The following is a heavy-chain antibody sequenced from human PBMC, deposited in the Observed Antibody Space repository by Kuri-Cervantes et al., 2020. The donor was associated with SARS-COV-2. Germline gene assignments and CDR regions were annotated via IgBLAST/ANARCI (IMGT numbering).Heavy chain of an antibody. V-gene: IGHV3-48*02. Sequence: GESLKISCAASGFTFSSYSMNWVRQAPGKGLEGVSYISSSSSTIYYADSVKGRFTISRDNAKNSLYLQMNSLRDEDTAVYYCARGNIGGKGIYYYYYGMDVWGQGTTVTVSS. CDR1: GFTFSSYS. CDR2: ISSSSSTI. D-gene: IGHD1-26*01. J-gene: IGHJ6*02. CDR3: ARGNIGGKGIYYYYYGMDV.